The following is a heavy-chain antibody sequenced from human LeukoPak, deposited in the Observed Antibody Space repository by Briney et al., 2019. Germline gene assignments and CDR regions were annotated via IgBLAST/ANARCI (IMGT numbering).Heavy chain of an antibody. CDR3: AKDGGGYCSSTSCPNGY. CDR2: ISGSGGST. D-gene: IGHD2-2*01. Sequence: GGSLRLSCAASGFTFSSYAMSWVRQAPGKGLEWVSAISGSGGSTYYADSVKGRFTIPRDNSKNTLYLQMNSLRAEDTAVYYCAKDGGGYCSSTSCPNGYWGQGTLVTVSS. CDR1: GFTFSSYA. V-gene: IGHV3-23*01. J-gene: IGHJ4*02.